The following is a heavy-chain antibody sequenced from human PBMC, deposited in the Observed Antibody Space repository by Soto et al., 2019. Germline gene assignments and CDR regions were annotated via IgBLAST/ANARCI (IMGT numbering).Heavy chain of an antibody. D-gene: IGHD7-27*01. V-gene: IGHV3-30*18. Sequence: QVQLVESGGGVVQPGRSLRLSCAASGFTFSSHGMHWVRQAPGEGLEWLAVISYDGSNKYYADSVKGRFTISRDNSKNTVFLQMNSLRAGAMDVYYCAKDIHFMGIWYLDLWGRGTLVTVSS. CDR3: AKDIHFMGIWYLDL. CDR2: ISYDGSNK. J-gene: IGHJ2*01. CDR1: GFTFSSHG.